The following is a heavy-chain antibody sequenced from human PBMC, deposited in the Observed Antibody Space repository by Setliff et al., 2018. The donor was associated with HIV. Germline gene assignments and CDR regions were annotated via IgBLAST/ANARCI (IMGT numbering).Heavy chain of an antibody. CDR2: INPHSGNT. CDR1: GYTLTGYY. Sequence: ASVKVSCKPSGYTLTGYYMHWVRLAPGLGLEWMGWINPHSGNTDFAQRFQGRITMTRDTSINTVYMDLSRLTSDDTGIYYCASGGALSGFFLPNWLDPWGQGTWVTVS. V-gene: IGHV1-2*02. D-gene: IGHD6-19*01. J-gene: IGHJ5*02. CDR3: ASGGALSGFFLPNWLDP.